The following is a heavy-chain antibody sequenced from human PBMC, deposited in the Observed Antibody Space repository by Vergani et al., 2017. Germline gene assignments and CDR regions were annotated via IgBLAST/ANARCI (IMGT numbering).Heavy chain of an antibody. D-gene: IGHD4-17*01. CDR3: ARAYGDYLKTIDY. V-gene: IGHV4-59*11. J-gene: IGHJ4*02. CDR1: FDSIRNLY. Sequence: QVQLQESGPGLVKSSETLSLTCSVSFDSIRNLYCNWIRQPPGKGLEWIGSIHYSENTNYNPSLKTRVTISVDMSTSQFSLNLSSVTAADTAVYYCARAYGDYLKTIDYWGQGTLVTVSS. CDR2: IHYSENT.